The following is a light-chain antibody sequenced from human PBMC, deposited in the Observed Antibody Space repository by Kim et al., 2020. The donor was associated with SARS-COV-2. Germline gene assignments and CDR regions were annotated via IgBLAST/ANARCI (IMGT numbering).Light chain of an antibody. CDR1: QSVSSN. J-gene: IGKJ1*01. V-gene: IGKV3-15*01. CDR3: QQYNNWLT. CDR2: GAS. Sequence: EIVMTQSPATLSVSPGERATLSCRASQSVSSNYAWYQQNTGQAPRLLIYGASTRATGITARFSGSGSGTEFTLTISSLQSDDFADYYCQQYNNWLTFGQGTKVDIK.